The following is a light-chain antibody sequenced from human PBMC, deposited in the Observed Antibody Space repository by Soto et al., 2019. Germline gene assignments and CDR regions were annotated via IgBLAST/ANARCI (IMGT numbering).Light chain of an antibody. CDR2: EVS. CDR1: SSDVGGYNY. V-gene: IGLV2-14*01. J-gene: IGLJ1*01. Sequence: QSVLTQPASVSGSPGQSITISCTGTSSDVGGYNYVSWYQQHPGKAPKLMIYEVSNRPSGVSNRFSGSKSGNTASLTISGLRDEDEADYYCSSYSTSYFYFFGSGTQLTVL. CDR3: SSYSTSYFYF.